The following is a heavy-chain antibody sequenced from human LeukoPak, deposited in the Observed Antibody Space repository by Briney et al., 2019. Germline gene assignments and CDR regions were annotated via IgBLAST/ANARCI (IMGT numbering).Heavy chain of an antibody. CDR2: IIPIFGTA. CDR1: GGTFSSYA. Sequence: ASVKVSCKAPGGTFSSYAISWVRQAPGQGLEWMGRIIPIFGTANYAQKFQGRVTITTDESTSTAYMELSSLRSEDTAVYYCARAGQVYCSGGSCYSRGNFDYWGQGTLVTVSS. D-gene: IGHD2-15*01. J-gene: IGHJ4*02. V-gene: IGHV1-69*05. CDR3: ARAGQVYCSGGSCYSRGNFDY.